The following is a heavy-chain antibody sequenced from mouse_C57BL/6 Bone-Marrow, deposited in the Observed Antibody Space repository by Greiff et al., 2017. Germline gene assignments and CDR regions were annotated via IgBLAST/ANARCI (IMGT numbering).Heavy chain of an antibody. V-gene: IGHV14-4*01. CDR1: GFNIKDDY. D-gene: IGHD2-12*01. Sequence: EVNVVESGAELVRPGASVKLSCTASGFNIKDDYMHWVKQRPEKGLEWIGWIDPENGDTEYASKFQGKATITADPSSNTAYLQLSSLTSEDTAVYYCTTVLYPYYFDYWGQGTTLTVSS. CDR3: TTVLYPYYFDY. J-gene: IGHJ2*01. CDR2: IDPENGDT.